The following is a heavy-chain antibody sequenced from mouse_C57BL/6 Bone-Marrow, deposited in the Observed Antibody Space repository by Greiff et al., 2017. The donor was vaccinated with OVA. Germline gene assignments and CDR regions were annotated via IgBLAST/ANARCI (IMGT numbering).Heavy chain of an antibody. CDR1: GFTFSSYT. J-gene: IGHJ3*01. CDR2: ISGGGGNT. Sequence: DVKLVESGGGLVKPGGSLKLSCAASGFTFSSYTMSWVRQTPEKRLEWVATISGGGGNTYYPDSVKGRFTISRDNAKNTLYLQMSSLRSEDTALYYCARAPWFAYWGQGTLVTVSA. CDR3: ARAPWFAY. V-gene: IGHV5-9*01.